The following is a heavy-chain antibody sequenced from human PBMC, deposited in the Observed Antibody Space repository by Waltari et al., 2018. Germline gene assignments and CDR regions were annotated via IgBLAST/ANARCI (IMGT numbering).Heavy chain of an antibody. CDR3: AKDAFGNTYLDH. Sequence: QVQLVASGGGVVQPGMSLRLSCVASGLRLGPYGMHWVRQAPGKGLEWVALIFFGGGDSFYADSVRGRFTISRDNSKNTLYLDINSLRLDDTAIYYCAKDAFGNTYLDHWGQGTLVTVSS. CDR1: GLRLGPYG. J-gene: IGHJ4*02. CDR2: IFFGGGDS. D-gene: IGHD3-10*01. V-gene: IGHV3-30*19.